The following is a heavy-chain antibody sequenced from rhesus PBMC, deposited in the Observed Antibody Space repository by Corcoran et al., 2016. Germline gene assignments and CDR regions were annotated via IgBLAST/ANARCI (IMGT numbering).Heavy chain of an antibody. CDR3: ARAGGSGHDY. Sequence: QVQLQESGPGLVKPSETLSLTCAVSGGSISSSYYYWSWIRPAPGKGLEWIGYISYSGSTSYNPSLKSRVTISRDTSKNQFSLKLSSVTAADTAVYYCARAGGSGHDYWGQGVLVTVSS. J-gene: IGHJ4*01. CDR2: ISYSGST. D-gene: IGHD6-31*01. V-gene: IGHV4-122*02. CDR1: GGSISSSYYY.